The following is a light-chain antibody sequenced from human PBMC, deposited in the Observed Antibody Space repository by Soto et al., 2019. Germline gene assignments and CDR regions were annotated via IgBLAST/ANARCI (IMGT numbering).Light chain of an antibody. CDR2: SAS. J-gene: IGKJ1*01. V-gene: IGKV1-9*01. Sequence: DIQLTQSPSFLAASVGDRVTITCRASQGIGSFLAWYQQKPGKAPTLLIYSASTLQRGVSLRFSGSGSGTEFTLTISSLQSEDFAIYYCQQFNSYPPTFGQGTKVEIK. CDR3: QQFNSYPPT. CDR1: QGIGSF.